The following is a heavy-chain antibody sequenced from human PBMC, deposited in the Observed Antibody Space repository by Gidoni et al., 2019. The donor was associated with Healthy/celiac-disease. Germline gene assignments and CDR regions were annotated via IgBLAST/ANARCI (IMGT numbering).Heavy chain of an antibody. Sequence: EVQLVESGGGLVKPGGSLRLPCAASGFTFSRYSMNWVRPAPGKGLEWVSSISSSSSYIYYADSVKGRFTISRDNAKNSLYLQMNSLRAEDTAVYYCASTSPVVVTATPDYWGQGTLVTVSS. CDR1: GFTFSRYS. V-gene: IGHV3-21*01. D-gene: IGHD2-21*02. CDR3: ASTSPVVVTATPDY. CDR2: ISSSSSYI. J-gene: IGHJ4*02.